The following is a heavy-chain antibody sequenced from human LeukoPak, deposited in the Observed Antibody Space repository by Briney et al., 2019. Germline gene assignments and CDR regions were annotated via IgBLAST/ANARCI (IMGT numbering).Heavy chain of an antibody. CDR2: INSDGSST. D-gene: IGHD3-16*01. CDR1: GFTFSNYW. J-gene: IGHJ4*02. CDR3: ARGRQGGFFDY. V-gene: IGHV3-74*01. Sequence: GGSLRLSCAASGFTFSNYWMHWVRQAPGKGLVWVSRINSDGSSTSYADSVKGRFTISRDNAENTLYLQMNSLRVEDTAVYYCARGRQGGFFDYWGQGVLVAVSS.